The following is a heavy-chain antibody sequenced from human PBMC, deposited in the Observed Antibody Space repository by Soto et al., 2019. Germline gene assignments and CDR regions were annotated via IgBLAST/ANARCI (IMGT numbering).Heavy chain of an antibody. V-gene: IGHV1-3*01. Sequence: GASVKVSCKASGYTFTSYAMHWVRQAPGQRIEWMGRINAGNDNTKYSHNFQGRVTITRDTSASTAYMELSSFRAEDTSVYYCARDDYPYYDDSSGYHFDYWGQGALVTVSS. CDR1: GYTFTSYA. J-gene: IGHJ4*02. CDR3: ARDDYPYYDDSSGYHFDY. CDR2: INAGNDNT. D-gene: IGHD3-22*01.